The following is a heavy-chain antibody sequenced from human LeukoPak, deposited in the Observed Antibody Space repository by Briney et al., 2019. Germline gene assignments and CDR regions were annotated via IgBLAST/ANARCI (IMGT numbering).Heavy chain of an antibody. CDR1: GSTFSSYG. Sequence: GRSLRLFCAASGSTFSSYGMHWVRQAPGKGLEWVAFIRYDGSNKYYADSVKGRFTISRDNSKNTLYLQMNSLRAEDTAVYYCAKAASYGVQPYYFDYWGQGTLVTVSS. D-gene: IGHD4-17*01. V-gene: IGHV3-30*02. CDR2: IRYDGSNK. J-gene: IGHJ4*02. CDR3: AKAASYGVQPYYFDY.